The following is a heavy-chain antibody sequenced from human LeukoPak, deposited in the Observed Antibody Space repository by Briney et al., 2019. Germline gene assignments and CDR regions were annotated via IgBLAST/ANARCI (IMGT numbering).Heavy chain of an antibody. CDR3: ARSITMPLY. CDR1: GGSISSSSYY. D-gene: IGHD3-10*01. V-gene: IGHV4-39*07. CDR2: INHSGST. J-gene: IGHJ4*02. Sequence: SETLSFTCTVSGGSISSSSYYWSWIRQPPGKGLEWIGEINHSGSTNYDPSLKSRVTISVDTSKKQFSLRLSSVTAADTAVYYCARSITMPLYWGQGTLVTVSS.